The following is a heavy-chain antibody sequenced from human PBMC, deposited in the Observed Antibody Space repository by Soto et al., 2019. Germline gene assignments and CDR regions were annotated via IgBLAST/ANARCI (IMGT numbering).Heavy chain of an antibody. V-gene: IGHV3-48*02. CDR2: ISSSSSTI. J-gene: IGHJ6*01. CDR3: ARAASYLLFSGYGMDV. CDR1: GFTFSSYS. Sequence: GGSLRLSCAASGFTFSSYSMNWVRQAPGKGLEWVSYISSSSSTIHYADSVKGRFTISRDNAKNSLYVQMNSLRDEDTAVYYCARAASYLLFSGYGMDVWGQGTTVTVSS. D-gene: IGHD2-21*02.